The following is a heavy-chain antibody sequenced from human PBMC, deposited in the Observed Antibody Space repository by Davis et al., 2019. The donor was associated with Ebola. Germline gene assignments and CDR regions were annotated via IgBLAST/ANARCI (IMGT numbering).Heavy chain of an antibody. Sequence: GESLKISCAASGFTFSSYAMSWVRQAPGKGLEWVSAISGSGGSTYNADSVKGRFTISRDNSKNTLYLQMNSLRAEDTAVYYCAREGPGWDTHDAFDIWGQGTMVTVSS. CDR3: AREGPGWDTHDAFDI. CDR1: GFTFSSYA. J-gene: IGHJ3*02. V-gene: IGHV3-23*01. D-gene: IGHD6-19*01. CDR2: ISGSGGST.